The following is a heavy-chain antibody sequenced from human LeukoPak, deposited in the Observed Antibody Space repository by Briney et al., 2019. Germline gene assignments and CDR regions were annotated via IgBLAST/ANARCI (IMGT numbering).Heavy chain of an antibody. V-gene: IGHV4-31*03. CDR3: ARVTDSSGYYRVVGAFDY. Sequence: PSHTLSLTCTVSGGSISSGGYYSSWIRQHPGKGLELFGSVYYSRSSYYTPSLKSRVTISVDTSKHQFSLKLSSLTAADTAVYDCARVTDSSGYYRVVGAFDYGGQGTRDTVSS. D-gene: IGHD3-22*01. CDR1: GGSISSGGYY. J-gene: IGHJ4*02. CDR2: VYYSRSS.